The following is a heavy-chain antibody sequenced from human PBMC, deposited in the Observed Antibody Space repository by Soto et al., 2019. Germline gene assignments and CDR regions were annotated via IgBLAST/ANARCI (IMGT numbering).Heavy chain of an antibody. J-gene: IGHJ3*02. V-gene: IGHV3-48*03. Sequence: GGSLRLSCAASGFTFSSYEMNWVRQAPGKGLEWVSYISSSGSTIYYADSVKGRFTISRDNAKNSLYLQMNSLRAEDTAVYYCARIARKIAVADDAFDIWGQGTMVTVSS. D-gene: IGHD6-19*01. CDR2: ISSSGSTI. CDR3: ARIARKIAVADDAFDI. CDR1: GFTFSSYE.